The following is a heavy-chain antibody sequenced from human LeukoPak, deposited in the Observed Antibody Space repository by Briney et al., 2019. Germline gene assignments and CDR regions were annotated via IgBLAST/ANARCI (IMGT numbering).Heavy chain of an antibody. V-gene: IGHV3-23*01. CDR1: GFTFSSYA. CDR2: ISGSGGST. J-gene: IGHJ6*04. Sequence: GGSLRLSCAASGFTFSSYAMSWVRQAPGQGLEWVSAISGSGGSTYYADSVKGRFTISRDSSKNTLYLQMNSLRAEDTAVYYWAKAPPSSYYYYYGMEVWGEGTTVTVSS. D-gene: IGHD6-13*01. CDR3: AKAPPSSYYYYYGMEV.